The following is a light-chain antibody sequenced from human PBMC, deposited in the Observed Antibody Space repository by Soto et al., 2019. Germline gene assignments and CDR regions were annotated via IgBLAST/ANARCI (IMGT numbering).Light chain of an antibody. Sequence: EIVLTQSPGTLSLSPGERATLSCRASQSVSNNYLAWYQQKPGQAPRILIYGASNRDTGIPDRFSGSGSGTEFTLSVSSLQSEDFAVYYCQQYSSLPRTFGQGTRLEIK. CDR3: QQYSSLPRT. CDR1: QSVSNNY. V-gene: IGKV3-20*01. J-gene: IGKJ5*01. CDR2: GAS.